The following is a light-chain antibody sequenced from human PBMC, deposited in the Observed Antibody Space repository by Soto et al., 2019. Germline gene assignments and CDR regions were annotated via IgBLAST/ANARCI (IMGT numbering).Light chain of an antibody. CDR2: GTT. Sequence: QSALTQTPSVSGAPGQRVTISSTGRSSNIGAGYDVHWYQHLPGTAPKLLIYGTTNRPSGVPDRFSGSKSGISASLAITGLQAEDEADYYCHSYDSSLSASVFGAGTKVTVL. V-gene: IGLV1-40*01. CDR3: HSYDSSLSASV. CDR1: SSNIGAGYD. J-gene: IGLJ1*01.